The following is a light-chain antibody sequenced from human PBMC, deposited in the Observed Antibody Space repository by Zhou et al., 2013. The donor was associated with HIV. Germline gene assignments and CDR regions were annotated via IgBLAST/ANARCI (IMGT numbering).Light chain of an antibody. CDR2: TAS. V-gene: IGKV1-NL1*01. CDR3: QQYYSAPYT. Sequence: DIQLTQSPSSLSASVGDRVTITCRASLGISNSLAWYQQKPGKAPKLLLYTASRLESGVPSRFSGSGSGTTYTLTISSLQPEDFAIYYCQQYYSAPYTFGQGTKLEIK. J-gene: IGKJ2*01. CDR1: LGISNS.